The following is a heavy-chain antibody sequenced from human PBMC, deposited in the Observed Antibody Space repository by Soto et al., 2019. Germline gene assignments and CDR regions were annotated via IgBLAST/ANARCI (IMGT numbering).Heavy chain of an antibody. CDR3: ARRGSGSYYDY. D-gene: IGHD1-26*01. Sequence: EVQLLESGGGLVQPGGSLRLSCAASGFTFSSYAMRWVRQAPVKGLEWVSAISGSGGSTYYADSVKGRFTISRDTSTKPLYLHMTGLRAEDTAVYYCARRGSGSYYDYWGQGTLVTVSS. CDR2: ISGSGGST. V-gene: IGHV3-23*01. CDR1: GFTFSSYA. J-gene: IGHJ4*02.